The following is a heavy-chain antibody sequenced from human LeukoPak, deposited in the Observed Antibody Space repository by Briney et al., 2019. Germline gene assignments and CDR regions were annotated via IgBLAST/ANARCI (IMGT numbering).Heavy chain of an antibody. J-gene: IGHJ3*02. CDR1: GFSISSNY. CDR3: ARVDGAFDI. V-gene: IGHV3-66*01. Sequence: GGSLRLSCAASGFSISSNYMSWVRQGLGERLEWVSIIYSGGSTDYADPVKGRFTDSRDNSKNTLYLQMNSVRAEDTAVYYCARVDGAFDIWGQGTMVTVSS. D-gene: IGHD5-24*01. CDR2: IYSGGST.